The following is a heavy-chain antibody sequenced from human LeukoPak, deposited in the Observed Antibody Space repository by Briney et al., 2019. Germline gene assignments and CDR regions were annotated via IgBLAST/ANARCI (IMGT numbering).Heavy chain of an antibody. J-gene: IGHJ3*02. D-gene: IGHD3-10*01. Sequence: ASVKVSCKAFGYTFTGYWMHWVRQAPGQGPEWMGVISPSGGSTIYAQKFQGRVTITADESTSTAYMKLSSLRSEDTAVYYCAIEATYYYGSGNFMDAFDIWGQGTMVTVSS. CDR2: ISPSGGST. V-gene: IGHV1-46*01. CDR1: GYTFTGYW. CDR3: AIEATYYYGSGNFMDAFDI.